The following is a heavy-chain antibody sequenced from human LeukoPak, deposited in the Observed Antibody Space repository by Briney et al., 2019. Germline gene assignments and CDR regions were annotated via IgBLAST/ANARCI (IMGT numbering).Heavy chain of an antibody. V-gene: IGHV7-4-1*02. Sequence: ASVKVSCKASGYSLTHYAMNWVRQAPGQGLVWMGWINTNTGNSTYAQGFTGRFVFSLDTSVSTAYLQISSLEAEDTAIYYCARLYGAFDYWGQGTLVTVSS. J-gene: IGHJ4*02. CDR1: GYSLTHYA. CDR3: ARLYGAFDY. CDR2: INTNTGNS. D-gene: IGHD1-26*01.